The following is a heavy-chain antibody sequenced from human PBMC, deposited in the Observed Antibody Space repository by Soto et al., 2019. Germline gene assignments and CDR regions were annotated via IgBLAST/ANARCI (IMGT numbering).Heavy chain of an antibody. V-gene: IGHV1-8*01. CDR1: GYGFTSYD. CDR2: MNPNSGNT. Sequence: ASVKVSCKASGYGFTSYDINWVRQATGQGLEWMGWMNPNSGNTGYAQKFQGRVTMTRNTSISTAYMELSSLRSEDTAVYYCARSCTHDFWGDYYMDVWGKGTTVTVSS. CDR3: ARSCTHDFWGDYYMDV. D-gene: IGHD3-3*01. J-gene: IGHJ6*03.